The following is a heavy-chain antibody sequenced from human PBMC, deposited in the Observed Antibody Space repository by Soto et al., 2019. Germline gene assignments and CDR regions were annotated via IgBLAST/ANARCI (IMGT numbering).Heavy chain of an antibody. CDR3: ATIGYVTFHY. CDR1: GLAFSTYW. CDR2: TKPAEPET. Sequence: EVQLVESGGGLVQPGGSLRLSGTTSGLAFSTYWMACVRQAPGKGLEWVGNTKPAEPETYYADSVEGRFTISRDNAKSSLYLQMDSLRVEDTAVYYCATIGYVTFHYWGQGTPVTVSS. J-gene: IGHJ4*02. D-gene: IGHD5-12*01. V-gene: IGHV3-7*02.